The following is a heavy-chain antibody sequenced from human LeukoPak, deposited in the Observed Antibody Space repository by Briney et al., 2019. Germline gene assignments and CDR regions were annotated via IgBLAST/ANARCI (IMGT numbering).Heavy chain of an antibody. V-gene: IGHV3-21*01. J-gene: IGHJ4*02. CDR3: ASQKFDY. Sequence: LEWVSSISSSSSYIYYADSVKGRFTISRDNAKNSLYLQMNSLRAEDTAVYYCASQKFDYWGQGTLVTVSS. CDR2: ISSSSSYI.